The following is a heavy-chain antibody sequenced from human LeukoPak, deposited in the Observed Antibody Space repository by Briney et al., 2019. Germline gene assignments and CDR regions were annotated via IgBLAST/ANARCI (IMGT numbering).Heavy chain of an antibody. Sequence: EASVKVSCKASGYTCTSYGISWVRQAPGQGLEWMGWISAYNGNTNYAQKLQGRVTMTTDTSTSTAYMELRSLRSDDTAVYYCARTRGAKEPPHPFDYWGQGTLVTVSS. CDR2: ISAYNGNT. CDR3: ARTRGAKEPPHPFDY. D-gene: IGHD2-2*01. CDR1: GYTCTSYG. V-gene: IGHV1-18*01. J-gene: IGHJ4*02.